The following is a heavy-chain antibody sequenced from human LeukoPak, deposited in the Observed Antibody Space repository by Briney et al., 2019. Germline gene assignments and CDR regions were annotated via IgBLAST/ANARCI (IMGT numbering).Heavy chain of an antibody. CDR3: AKFKAYYDFWSGLHDAFDI. J-gene: IGHJ3*02. CDR1: GFTFSDYY. V-gene: IGHV3-11*01. Sequence: PGGSLRLSCAASGFTFSDYYMSWIRQAPGKGLEWVSYISSSGSTIYYADSVKGRFTISRDNAKNSLYLQMNSLRAEDTAVYYCAKFKAYYDFWSGLHDAFDIWGQGTMVTVSS. CDR2: ISSSGSTI. D-gene: IGHD3-3*01.